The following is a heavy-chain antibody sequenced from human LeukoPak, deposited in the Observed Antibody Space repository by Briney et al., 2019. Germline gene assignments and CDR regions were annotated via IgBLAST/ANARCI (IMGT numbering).Heavy chain of an antibody. Sequence: GGSLRLSCAASGFTFSNYAMNWVRQAPGKGPEWVSIISGSGDRTYYTDSVKGRFTISRDNSKNTLFLQMNGLRAEDTAIYYCAKGGGGVLASWGQGTLVTVSS. V-gene: IGHV3-23*01. D-gene: IGHD3-16*01. CDR1: GFTFSNYA. CDR3: AKGGGGVLAS. J-gene: IGHJ4*02. CDR2: ISGSGDRT.